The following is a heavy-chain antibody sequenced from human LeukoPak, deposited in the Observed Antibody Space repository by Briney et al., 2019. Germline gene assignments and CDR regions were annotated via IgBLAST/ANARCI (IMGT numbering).Heavy chain of an antibody. Sequence: PSETLSLTCAVYGGSFSGYYWSWIRQPPGKGLEWIGEINHSGSTNYNPSLKSRVTISVDTSKNQFSLKLSSVTAADTAVYYCARGFQLGSSLYYYYYGMDVWGQGTTVTVSS. CDR3: ARGFQLGSSLYYYYYGMDV. J-gene: IGHJ6*02. CDR1: GGSFSGYY. V-gene: IGHV4-34*01. CDR2: INHSGST. D-gene: IGHD1-26*01.